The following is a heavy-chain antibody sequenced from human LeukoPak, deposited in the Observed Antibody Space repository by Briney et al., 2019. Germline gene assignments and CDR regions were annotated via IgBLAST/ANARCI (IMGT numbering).Heavy chain of an antibody. Sequence: SVKVSFKASGGTFSIYAISWVRQAPGQGLEWMGGIIPIFGTANYAQKFQGRVTITADESTSTAYMELSSLRSEDTAVYYCARDGYGGNSEGSYYYGMDVWGQGTTVTVSS. D-gene: IGHD4-23*01. J-gene: IGHJ6*02. CDR3: ARDGYGGNSEGSYYYGMDV. V-gene: IGHV1-69*13. CDR2: IIPIFGTA. CDR1: GGTFSIYA.